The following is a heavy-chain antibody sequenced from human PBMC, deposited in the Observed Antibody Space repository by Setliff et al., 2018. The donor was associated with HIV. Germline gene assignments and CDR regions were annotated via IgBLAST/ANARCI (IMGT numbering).Heavy chain of an antibody. CDR3: ARAQYSSDWNYFDS. D-gene: IGHD6-19*01. Sequence: PSETLSLTCTVSGGSINTYYWSWIRQPPGQGLEWIGRIYTSGITNYTPSLKSRVTISVDKSKNQFSLKLSSVTAADTAVYYCARAQYSSDWNYFDSWGQGAQVTVSS. CDR2: IYTSGIT. J-gene: IGHJ4*02. V-gene: IGHV4-4*08. CDR1: GGSINTYY.